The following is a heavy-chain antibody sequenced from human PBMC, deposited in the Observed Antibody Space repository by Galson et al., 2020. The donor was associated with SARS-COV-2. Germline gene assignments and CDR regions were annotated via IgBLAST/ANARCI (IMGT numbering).Heavy chain of an antibody. V-gene: IGHV3-74*01. J-gene: IGHJ6*02. Sequence: GESLKISCAASGFTFSDYWMHWVRQAPGKGLVWVSCINSDGSNTRYADSVKGRFTISRDNAKNTLYLQMNSLRTEDTAVYYCASLHCSSTSCSFYYYYGMDVWGQGTTVTVSS. CDR1: GFTFSDYW. CDR2: INSDGSNT. CDR3: ASLHCSSTSCSFYYYYGMDV. D-gene: IGHD2-2*01.